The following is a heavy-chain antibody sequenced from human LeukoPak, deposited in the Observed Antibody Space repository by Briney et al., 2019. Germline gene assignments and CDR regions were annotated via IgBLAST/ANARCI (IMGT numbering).Heavy chain of an antibody. CDR2: INPNSGGT. D-gene: IGHD3-22*01. J-gene: IGHJ5*02. Sequence: ASVKVSCKASGYTFTGYYMHWVRQAPGQGLEWMGWINPNSGGTNYAQKFQGRVTMTRDTSISTAYMELSRLRSDDTAVYYCSLVVIPNWFDPWGPGTLVPVSS. V-gene: IGHV1-2*02. CDR3: SLVVIPNWFDP. CDR1: GYTFTGYY.